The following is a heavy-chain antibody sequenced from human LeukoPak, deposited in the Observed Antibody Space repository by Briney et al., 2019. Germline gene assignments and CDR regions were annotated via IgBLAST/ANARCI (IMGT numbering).Heavy chain of an antibody. CDR2: INWDGSST. J-gene: IGHJ6*03. V-gene: IGHV3-20*04. Sequence: GGSLRLSCAASGSTFDDSGMSWVRQAPEKGLEWVSGINWDGSSTGYADSVKGRFIISRDNAKNSLYLQMNSLRAEDTAVYYCAKDRCSNGVGCYYYYMDVWGKGTTVTISS. CDR1: GSTFDDSG. D-gene: IGHD2-8*01. CDR3: AKDRCSNGVGCYYYYMDV.